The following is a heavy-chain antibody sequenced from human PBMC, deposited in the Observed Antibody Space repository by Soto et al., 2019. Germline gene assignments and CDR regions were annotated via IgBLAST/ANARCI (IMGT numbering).Heavy chain of an antibody. CDR3: GREQPTASFYDKRRFV. V-gene: IGHV3-48*02. CDR1: GFTFSTYC. CDR2: ISGTGNTI. Sequence: EVQLVESGGGLVQPGGSLRLSCSVSGFTFSTYCMNWVRQAPGNGLEWVSYISGTGNTIHYADSAKGRFTISKENVKNSLFLQLKSLRDEDTAVCYCGREQPTASFYDKRRFVWGRGTTVTVSS. D-gene: IGHD3-22*01. J-gene: IGHJ6*02.